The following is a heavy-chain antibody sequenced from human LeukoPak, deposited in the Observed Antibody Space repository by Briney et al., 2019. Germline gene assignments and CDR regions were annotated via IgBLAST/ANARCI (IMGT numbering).Heavy chain of an antibody. CDR3: ARMTVSGRDNWFDP. J-gene: IGHJ5*02. V-gene: IGHV1-8*01. CDR1: GYTFTSYD. Sequence: ASVKVSCKASGYTFTSYDINWVRQATGQGLEWMGWMNPNSGNTGYAQKFQGRVTMTRNTSISTAYMELSSLRSEDTAVYYCARMTVSGRDNWFDPWGQGTLVTVSS. D-gene: IGHD6-19*01. CDR2: MNPNSGNT.